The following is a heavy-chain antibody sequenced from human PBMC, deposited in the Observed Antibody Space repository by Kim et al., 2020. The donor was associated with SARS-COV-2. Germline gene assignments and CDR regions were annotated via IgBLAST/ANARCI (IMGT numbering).Heavy chain of an antibody. CDR1: GYSFTSYW. D-gene: IGHD3-10*01. V-gene: IGHV5-51*01. CDR2: IYPGDSDT. Sequence: GESLKISCKGAGYSFTSYWIGWVRQMPGKGLEWMGIIYPGDSDTRYSPSFQGQVTISADKSISTAYLQWSSLKASDTAMYYCASFHYYYGSGSYYNSYYYYGLDVWREGSTLSVPS. J-gene: IGHJ6*04. CDR3: ASFHYYYGSGSYYNSYYYYGLDV.